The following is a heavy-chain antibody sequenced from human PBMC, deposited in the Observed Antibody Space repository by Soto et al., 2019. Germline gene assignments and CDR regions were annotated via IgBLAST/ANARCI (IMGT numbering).Heavy chain of an antibody. Sequence: PSETLSLTCTVSGGSISSYYWSWIRQPPGKGLEWIGYIYYSGSTNYNPSLKSRVTISVDTSKNQFSLNLSSVTAADTAVYYCARVNDDYGDYESRPFDYCGQGTLVTVS. V-gene: IGHV4-59*01. CDR1: GGSISSYY. CDR2: IYYSGST. D-gene: IGHD4-17*01. CDR3: ARVNDDYGDYESRPFDY. J-gene: IGHJ4*02.